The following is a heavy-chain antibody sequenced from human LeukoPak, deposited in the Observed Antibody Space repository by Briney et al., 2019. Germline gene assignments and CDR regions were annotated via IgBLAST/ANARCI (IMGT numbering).Heavy chain of an antibody. CDR1: GFTFSSYA. D-gene: IGHD5-18*01. V-gene: IGHV3-23*01. CDR3: AKVLGYSYGFGY. Sequence: GGSLRLSCAASGFTFSSYAMILVRQAPGKGLEWVSAISGSGGSTYYAVSVKGRFTIARDNYKNTLYLQMNSLRAEDTAVYYCAKVLGYSYGFGYWGQGTLVTVSS. J-gene: IGHJ4*02. CDR2: ISGSGGST.